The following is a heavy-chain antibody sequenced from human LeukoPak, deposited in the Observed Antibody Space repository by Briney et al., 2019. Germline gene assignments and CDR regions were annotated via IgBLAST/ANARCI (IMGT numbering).Heavy chain of an antibody. Sequence: GGSLRLSCAVSGFTFSNYAMSWVRQAPGKGLEWVSAISGSGGSTYYADSVKGRFTISRDNSKNTLYLQMNSLRAEDTAVYYCAKEYYYDSSGYLDYWGQGTLVTVSS. J-gene: IGHJ4*02. CDR3: AKEYYYDSSGYLDY. CDR2: ISGSGGST. V-gene: IGHV3-23*01. CDR1: GFTFSNYA. D-gene: IGHD3-22*01.